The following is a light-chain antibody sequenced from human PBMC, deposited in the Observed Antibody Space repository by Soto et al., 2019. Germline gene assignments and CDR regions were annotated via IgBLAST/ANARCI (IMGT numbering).Light chain of an antibody. Sequence: EIVMTQSPATLSVSPGERATLSCRASQSVDSNLAWYQQKPGQPPRLLIYDASTRATGIPARISGSGSGTEFTLTINSLQSEDFAVYYCQQYNNWPRTFGQGTKVDI. V-gene: IGKV3-15*01. J-gene: IGKJ1*01. CDR3: QQYNNWPRT. CDR1: QSVDSN. CDR2: DAS.